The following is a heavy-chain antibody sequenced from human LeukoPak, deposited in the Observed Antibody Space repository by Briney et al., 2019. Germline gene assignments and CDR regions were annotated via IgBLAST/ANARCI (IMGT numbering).Heavy chain of an antibody. V-gene: IGHV4-34*01. CDR3: ARRGYSYGYLALGY. J-gene: IGHJ4*02. CDR2: INHSGST. CDR1: GFTFSTFA. D-gene: IGHD5-18*01. Sequence: GSLRLSCAASGFTFSTFAMIWVRQPPGKGLEWIGEINHSGSTNYNPSLKSRVTISVDTSKNQFSLKLSSVTAADTAVYYCARRGYSYGYLALGYWGQGTLVTVSS.